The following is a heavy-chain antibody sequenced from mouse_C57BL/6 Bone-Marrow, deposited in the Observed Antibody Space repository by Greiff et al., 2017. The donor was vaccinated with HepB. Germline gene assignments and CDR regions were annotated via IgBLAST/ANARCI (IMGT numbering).Heavy chain of an antibody. CDR2: IWSDGST. J-gene: IGHJ4*01. CDR3: ARHEGLRSLEGAMDY. Sequence: VQRVESGPGLVAPSQSLSITCTVSGFSLTSYGVHWVRQPPGKGLEWLVVIWSDGSTTYNSALKSRLSISKDNSKSQVFLKMNSLQTDDTAMYYCARHEGLRSLEGAMDYWGQGTSVTVSS. D-gene: IGHD1-1*01. CDR1: GFSLTSYG. V-gene: IGHV2-6-1*01.